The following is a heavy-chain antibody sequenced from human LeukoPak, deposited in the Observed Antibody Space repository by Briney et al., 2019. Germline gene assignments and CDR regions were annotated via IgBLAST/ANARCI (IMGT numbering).Heavy chain of an antibody. CDR3: ARSSAVGAKRFFQH. CDR2: IYTSGST. Sequence: SETLSLTCTVSGGSISSYYWSWIRQPAGKGLEWIGRIYTSGSTNYNPSLKSRVTMSVDTSKNQFSLKLSSVTAADTAVYYCARSSAVGAKRFFQHWGQGTLVTVSS. D-gene: IGHD1-26*01. J-gene: IGHJ1*01. V-gene: IGHV4-4*07. CDR1: GGSISSYY.